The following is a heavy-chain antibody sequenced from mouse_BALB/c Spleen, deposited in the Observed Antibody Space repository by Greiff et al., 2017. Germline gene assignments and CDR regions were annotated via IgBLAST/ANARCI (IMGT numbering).Heavy chain of an antibody. D-gene: IGHD1-2*01. CDR3: ARFITVYYAMDY. J-gene: IGHJ4*01. V-gene: IGHV1-67*01. CDR2: ISTYYGNT. CDR1: GYTFTDYA. Sequence: QVHVKQSGPELVRPGVSVKISCKGSGYTFTDYAMHWVKQSHAKSLEWIGVISTYYGNTNYNQKFKGKATMTVDKSSSTAYMELARLTSEDSAIYYCARFITVYYAMDYWGQGTSVTVSS.